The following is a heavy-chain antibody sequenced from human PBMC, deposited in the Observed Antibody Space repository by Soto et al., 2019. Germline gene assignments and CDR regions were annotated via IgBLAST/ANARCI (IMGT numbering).Heavy chain of an antibody. Sequence: SETLSLTCTVSGGSISSSSYYWGWIRQPPGKGLEWIGSIYYSGSTYYNPSLKSRVTISVDTSKNQFSLKLSSVTAADTAVYYCARHVHKVYGSGGFDYWGQGTLVTVSS. D-gene: IGHD6-19*01. CDR3: ARHVHKVYGSGGFDY. CDR2: IYYSGST. CDR1: GGSISSSSYY. J-gene: IGHJ4*02. V-gene: IGHV4-39*01.